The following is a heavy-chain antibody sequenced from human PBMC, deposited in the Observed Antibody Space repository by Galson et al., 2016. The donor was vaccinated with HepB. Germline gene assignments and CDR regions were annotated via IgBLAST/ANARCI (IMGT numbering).Heavy chain of an antibody. V-gene: IGHV3-23*01. Sequence: SLRLSCAASGFTLNHFAMNWVRQAPGRGLEWVSALTGSGLTTYYAESVRGRFTVSRDNSKSTVFLQMNSLRDEDTAVYYCVKEKDDSAMATYNFDFWGQGSLVTVSS. J-gene: IGHJ4*02. CDR3: VKEKDDSAMATYNFDF. CDR1: GFTLNHFA. D-gene: IGHD3-3*01. CDR2: LTGSGLTT.